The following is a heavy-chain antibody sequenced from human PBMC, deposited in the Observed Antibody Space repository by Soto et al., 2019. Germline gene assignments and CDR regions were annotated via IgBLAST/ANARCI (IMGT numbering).Heavy chain of an antibody. Sequence: GGSLRLSCAASGFTFSSYWMHWVRQAPGKGLVWVSRINSDGSSTSYADSVKGRFTISRDNAKNTLFLQMNSLRAEDTAVYYCGRAPGGTGIVDYWGLGTLVTVSS. CDR3: GRAPGGTGIVDY. CDR2: INSDGSST. J-gene: IGHJ4*02. CDR1: GFTFSSYW. V-gene: IGHV3-74*01. D-gene: IGHD7-27*01.